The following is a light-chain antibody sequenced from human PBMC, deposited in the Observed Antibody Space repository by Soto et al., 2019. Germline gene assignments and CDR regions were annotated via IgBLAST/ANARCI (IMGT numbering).Light chain of an antibody. CDR2: GAS. Sequence: EIVLTQSPGTLSLSPGERATLSCRASQSVSSSYLAWYQQKPGQSPRLLIFGASSRATGTPDRFSGSGSGTDFTLTIGRLEPEDFAVYYCQQYDTSPRTFGQGTKVEIK. V-gene: IGKV3-20*01. CDR1: QSVSSSY. CDR3: QQYDTSPRT. J-gene: IGKJ1*01.